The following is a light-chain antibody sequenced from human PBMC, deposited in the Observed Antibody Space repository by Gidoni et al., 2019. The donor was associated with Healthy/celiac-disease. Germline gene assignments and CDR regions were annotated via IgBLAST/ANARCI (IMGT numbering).Light chain of an antibody. V-gene: IGKV4-1*01. CDR2: WAS. Sequence: DIVMTQAPDSLAVSLGERATINCKSSQSVLYSSNNKNYLAWYQQKPGQPPKLLIYWASTRESGVPDRFSGSGSGTDFTLTIISLQAEDVAVYYCQKYYSTHLYTFGQGTKLEIK. CDR1: QSVLYSSNNKNY. J-gene: IGKJ2*01. CDR3: QKYYSTHLYT.